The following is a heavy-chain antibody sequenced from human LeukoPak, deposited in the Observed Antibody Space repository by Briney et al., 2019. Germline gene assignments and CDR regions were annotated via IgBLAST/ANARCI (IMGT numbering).Heavy chain of an antibody. D-gene: IGHD2-2*01. CDR2: ISSSGSTI. V-gene: IGHV3-11*01. J-gene: IGHJ3*02. CDR1: EFTFSDYY. CDR3: ARDSRPDIVVPDAFDI. Sequence: GGSLRLSCAASEFTFSDYYMSWIRQAPGKGLEWVSYISSSGSTIYYADSVKGRFTISRDNAKNSLYLQMNSLRAEDTAVYYCARDSRPDIVVPDAFDIWGQGTMVTVSS.